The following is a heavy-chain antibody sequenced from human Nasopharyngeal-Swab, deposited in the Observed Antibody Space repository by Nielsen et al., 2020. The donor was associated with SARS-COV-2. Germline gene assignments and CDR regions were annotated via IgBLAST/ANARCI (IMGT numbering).Heavy chain of an antibody. CDR3: VRASGSGSVYQFGQ. CDR1: GFSFDDNA. V-gene: IGHV3-9*01. CDR2: ISWNSVNI. D-gene: IGHD3-10*01. J-gene: IGHJ4*02. Sequence: GRSLRLSCAASGFSFDDNAMHWVRQAPGKGLEWVSGISWNSVNIGYADYVKGRFTISRDNAKNSLYLQMNSLRAEDTALYYCVRASGSGSVYQFGQWGQGTLVTVSS.